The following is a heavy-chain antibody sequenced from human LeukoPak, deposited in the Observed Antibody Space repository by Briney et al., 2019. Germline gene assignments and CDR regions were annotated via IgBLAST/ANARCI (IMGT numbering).Heavy chain of an antibody. D-gene: IGHD5-24*01. CDR3: AKGYNTDYFDY. V-gene: IGHV3-33*06. CDR1: GFTFSSYG. Sequence: GRSLRLSCAASGFTFSSYGMHWVRQAPGKGLEWVAVIWYDGSNKYYADSVKGRFTISRDNSKNTLCLQMNSLRAEDTAVYYCAKGYNTDYFDYWGQGTLVTVSS. J-gene: IGHJ4*02. CDR2: IWYDGSNK.